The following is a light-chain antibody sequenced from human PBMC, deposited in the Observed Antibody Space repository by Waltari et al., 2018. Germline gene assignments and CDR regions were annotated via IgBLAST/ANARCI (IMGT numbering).Light chain of an antibody. V-gene: IGKV3-11*01. CDR2: DAS. J-gene: IGKJ4*01. CDR1: QSVSSH. Sequence: EIVLTQSPATLSLSPGERATLSCRASQSVSSHLAWYQQKHGQAPRLLIYDASNGATGIPARFSGSGSGTDFTLTISSLEPEDFAVYYCQQRSNWPPLFGGGTKVEIK. CDR3: QQRSNWPPL.